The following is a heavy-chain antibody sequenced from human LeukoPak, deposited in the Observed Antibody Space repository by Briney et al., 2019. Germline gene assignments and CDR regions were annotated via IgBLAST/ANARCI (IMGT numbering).Heavy chain of an antibody. J-gene: IGHJ5*02. CDR2: IYTSGST. V-gene: IGHV4-4*07. CDR3: ARDTYYYDSSGYYPNWFDP. Sequence: SETLSLTCTVSGGSISSYYWSWIRQPAGKGLEWIGRIYTSGSTNYNPSLKSRVTMSVDTCKNQFSLKLSSVTAADTAVYYCARDTYYYDSSGYYPNWFDPWGQGTQVTVSS. CDR1: GGSISSYY. D-gene: IGHD3-22*01.